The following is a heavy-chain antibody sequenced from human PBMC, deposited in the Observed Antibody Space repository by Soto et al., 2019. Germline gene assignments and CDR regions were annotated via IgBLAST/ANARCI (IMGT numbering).Heavy chain of an antibody. D-gene: IGHD1-7*01. CDR3: ASQNLELHQYYYYMDV. CDR2: IYYSGST. J-gene: IGHJ6*03. V-gene: IGHV4-59*08. Sequence: SETLSLTCTVSGGSISSYYWSWIRQPPGKGLEWIGYIYYSGSTNYNPSLKSRVTISVDTSKNQFSLKLSSVTAADTAVYYCASQNLELHQYYYYMDVWGKGTTVTVSS. CDR1: GGSISSYY.